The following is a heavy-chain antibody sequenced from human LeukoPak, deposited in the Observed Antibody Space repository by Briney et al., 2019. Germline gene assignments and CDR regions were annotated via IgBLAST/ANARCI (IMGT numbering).Heavy chain of an antibody. D-gene: IGHD5-12*01. J-gene: IGHJ4*02. CDR3: ARAYSGGPFSNDY. Sequence: PSETLSLTCTVSGGSISRHYWSWIRQPAGEGLEWIGRIYTSGSTNYNPSLKSRVTMSVDTSKNQFSLKLSSVTAADTAVYYCARAYSGGPFSNDYWGQGTLVTVSS. CDR2: IYTSGST. V-gene: IGHV4-4*07. CDR1: GGSISRHY.